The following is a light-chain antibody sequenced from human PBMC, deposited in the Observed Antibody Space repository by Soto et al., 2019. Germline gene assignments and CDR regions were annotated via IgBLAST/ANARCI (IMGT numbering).Light chain of an antibody. CDR1: SSNIGAGYD. Sequence: QSVLTQPPSVSGAPGQRVTISCTGSSSNIGAGYDVHWYQQLPGTAPKLLIYGNSNRPSGVPDRFSGSKSGTSASLASTGLQAEDEADYCCQSYDSSLSGSGFGGGTKVT. CDR3: QSYDSSLSGSG. J-gene: IGLJ2*01. CDR2: GNS. V-gene: IGLV1-40*01.